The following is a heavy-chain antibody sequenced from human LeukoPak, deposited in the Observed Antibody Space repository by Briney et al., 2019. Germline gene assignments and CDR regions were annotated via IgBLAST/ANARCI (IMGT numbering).Heavy chain of an antibody. CDR3: ARTTEGYAGGPGYSYYYYMDV. J-gene: IGHJ6*03. Sequence: SETLSLTCTVFGDSISGYYWNWIRQPAGKGLEWIGRMYSSGSTNSNPSLKSRVTMSVDTSKNQFSLKLSSVTAADTAVYYCARTTEGYAGGPGYSYYYYMDVWGKGTTVTISS. CDR1: GDSISGYY. D-gene: IGHD5-12*01. CDR2: MYSSGST. V-gene: IGHV4-4*07.